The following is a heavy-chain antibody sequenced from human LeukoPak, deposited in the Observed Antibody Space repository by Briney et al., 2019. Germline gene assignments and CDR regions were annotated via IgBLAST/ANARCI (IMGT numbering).Heavy chain of an antibody. D-gene: IGHD3-22*01. CDR1: GYTFTGYY. CDR2: INPNSGGT. Sequence: GASVKVSCKASGYTFTGYYMHWVRQAPGQGLEWMGWINPNSGGTNYAQKFQGRVTMTRDTSISTAYMELSRLRSDDTAVYYCARDRYDRRSDNYYMDVWGKGTTVTVSS. J-gene: IGHJ6*03. V-gene: IGHV1-2*02. CDR3: ARDRYDRRSDNYYMDV.